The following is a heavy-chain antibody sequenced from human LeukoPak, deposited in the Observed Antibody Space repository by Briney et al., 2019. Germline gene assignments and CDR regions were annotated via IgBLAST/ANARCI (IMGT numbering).Heavy chain of an antibody. CDR2: IKQDGSEK. J-gene: IGHJ6*03. Sequence: PGGSLRLSCAASGFTFSSYWMSWVRQAPGKGLEWVANIKQDGSEKYYVDSVKGRFTISRDNAKNSLYLQMNSLRAEDTAVYYCASSSIGLNPYYYYYYMDVWGKGTTVTVSS. CDR1: GFTFSSYW. V-gene: IGHV3-7*01. CDR3: ASSSIGLNPYYYYYYMDV. D-gene: IGHD6-13*01.